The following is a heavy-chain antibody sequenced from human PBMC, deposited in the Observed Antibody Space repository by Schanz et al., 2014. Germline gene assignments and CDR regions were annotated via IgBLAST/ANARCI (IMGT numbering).Heavy chain of an antibody. Sequence: EVQLVESGGGLIQPGGSLRLSCAVSGFTVNTNYMSWVRQAPGKGLEWISSMYINSGSTQYADSVKGRFIISRDSSKNPLLLQMNSLRAEDTAVYFCARDGGRDGYNLAFDVWGQGTLVTVSS. J-gene: IGHJ3*01. D-gene: IGHD5-12*01. CDR1: GFTVNTNY. CDR3: ARDGGRDGYNLAFDV. V-gene: IGHV3-53*01. CDR2: MYINSGST.